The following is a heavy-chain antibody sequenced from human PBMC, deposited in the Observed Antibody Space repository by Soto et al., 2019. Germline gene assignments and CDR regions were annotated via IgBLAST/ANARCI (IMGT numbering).Heavy chain of an antibody. J-gene: IGHJ6*03. V-gene: IGHV4-34*01. CDR2: INHSGST. Sequence: SETLCLTCAVYGGSFSGYYWSWIRPPPRKGLEWIGEINHSGSTNYNPSLKSRVTISVDTSKNQFSLKLSSVTAADTAVYYCARAYCSSTSCYLYYMDVWGKGTTVTVSS. CDR3: ARAYCSSTSCYLYYMDV. D-gene: IGHD2-2*01. CDR1: GGSFSGYY.